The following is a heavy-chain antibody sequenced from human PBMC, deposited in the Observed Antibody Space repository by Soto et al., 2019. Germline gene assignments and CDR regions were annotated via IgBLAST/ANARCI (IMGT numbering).Heavy chain of an antibody. J-gene: IGHJ4*02. Sequence: SVKVSCKASGYPFSGYSISWVRQAPGQGLEWMGGIIPLFGSTNYAQRFQDRVTITADKSTNTAYMELRSLESEDTAVYYCARDRLGIAVAGTGLSDYWGQGTLVTVSS. CDR2: IIPLFGST. D-gene: IGHD6-19*01. CDR3: ARDRLGIAVAGTGLSDY. CDR1: GYPFSGYS. V-gene: IGHV1-69*06.